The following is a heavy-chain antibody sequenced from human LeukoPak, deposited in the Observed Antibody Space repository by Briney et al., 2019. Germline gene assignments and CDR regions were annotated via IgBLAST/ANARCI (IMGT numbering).Heavy chain of an antibody. J-gene: IGHJ3*02. CDR1: GFTFSSYS. D-gene: IGHD4-17*01. CDR2: IYYSGST. CDR3: ARSGDLNTERAFDI. V-gene: IGHV4-59*01. Sequence: PGGSLRLSCAASGFTFSSYSMNWVRQAPGKGLEWIGYIYYSGSTNYNPFLKSRVTISVDTSRNQFSLQLSSVTAADTAVYYCARSGDLNTERAFDIWGQGTMVTVSS.